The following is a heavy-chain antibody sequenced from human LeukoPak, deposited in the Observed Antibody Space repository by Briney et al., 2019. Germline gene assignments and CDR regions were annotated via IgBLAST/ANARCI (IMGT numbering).Heavy chain of an antibody. D-gene: IGHD3-22*01. CDR1: GGSISNYY. Sequence: SETLSLTCTVPGGSISNYYWSWIRQPPGKELEWIGYIYYSGSTHYNPSLKNRVTISVDTSKNQFSLKLSSVAAADAAVYYCARAHSYDSSGYPHDAFDIWGQGTMVTVSS. V-gene: IGHV4-59*12. CDR2: IYYSGST. CDR3: ARAHSYDSSGYPHDAFDI. J-gene: IGHJ3*02.